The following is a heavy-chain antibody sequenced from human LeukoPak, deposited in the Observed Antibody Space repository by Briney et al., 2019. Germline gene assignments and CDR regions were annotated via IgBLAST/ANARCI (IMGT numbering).Heavy chain of an antibody. J-gene: IGHJ4*02. CDR2: IYYSGST. CDR3: ASSANYYDSSGYYFDY. V-gene: IGHV4-34*01. Sequence: NPSETLSLTCAVYGGSFSGYYWSWIRQPPGKGLEWIGSIYYSGSTYYNPSLKSRVTISVDTSKNQFSLKLSSVTAADTAVYYCASSANYYDSSGYYFDYWVQGTLVTVSS. D-gene: IGHD3-22*01. CDR1: GGSFSGYY.